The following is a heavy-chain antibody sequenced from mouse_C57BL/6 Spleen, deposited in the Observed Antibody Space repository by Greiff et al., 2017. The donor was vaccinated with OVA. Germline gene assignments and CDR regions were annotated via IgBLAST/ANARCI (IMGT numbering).Heavy chain of an antibody. Sequence: EVQLEESGAELVKPGASVKLSCTASGFTFKDYYMHWVKQRTEQGLEWIGRIDPEDGETKYAPKFQGKATITADKSSNTAYLQLSSLTSEDTAVYYWARDYCGSSTGYFDVWGTGTTVTVSS. CDR3: ARDYCGSSTGYFDV. CDR2: IDPEDGET. D-gene: IGHD1-1*01. CDR1: GFTFKDYY. V-gene: IGHV14-2*01. J-gene: IGHJ1*03.